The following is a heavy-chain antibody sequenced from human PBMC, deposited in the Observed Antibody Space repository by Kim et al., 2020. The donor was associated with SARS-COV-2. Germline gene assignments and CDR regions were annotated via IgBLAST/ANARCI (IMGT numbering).Heavy chain of an antibody. CDR3: ARQGEQQLVPNWFDP. CDR1: GGSISSSSYY. J-gene: IGHJ5*02. D-gene: IGHD6-13*01. V-gene: IGHV4-39*01. Sequence: SETLSLTCTVSGGSISSSSYYWGWIRQPPGKGLEWIGSIYYSGSTYYNPSLKSRVTISVDTSKNQFSLKLSSVTAADTAVYYCARQGEQQLVPNWFDPCGPGTLVTVSS. CDR2: IYYSGST.